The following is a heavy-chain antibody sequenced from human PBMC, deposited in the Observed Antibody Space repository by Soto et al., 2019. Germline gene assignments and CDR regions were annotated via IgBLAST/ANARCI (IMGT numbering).Heavy chain of an antibody. J-gene: IGHJ5*02. CDR2: IKQDGSEK. Sequence: GGSLRLSCAASGFTFSSYWMSWVRQAPGKGLEWVANIKQDGSEKYYGDSVKGRFTISRDNAKNSLYLQMNSLRAEDTAVYYCARDSMPQAEYSYAPSPNWFDPWGQGTLVTVSS. D-gene: IGHD5-18*01. CDR3: ARDSMPQAEYSYAPSPNWFDP. V-gene: IGHV3-7*01. CDR1: GFTFSSYW.